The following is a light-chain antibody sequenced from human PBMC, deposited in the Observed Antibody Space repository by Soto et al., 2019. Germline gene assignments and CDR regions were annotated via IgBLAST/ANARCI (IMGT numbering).Light chain of an antibody. CDR2: DVT. V-gene: IGLV2-11*01. Sequence: QSALTQPRSVSGSPGQSVTISCTGTSSDDGGYNYVSWYQQHPGKAPKFMISDVTKRPSGVPDRFSGSKSGNTASLTISGLQGEEEADYYRLSFGGRHPWVFGGGTKLTVL. CDR3: LSFGGRHPWV. J-gene: IGLJ2*01. CDR1: SSDDGGYNY.